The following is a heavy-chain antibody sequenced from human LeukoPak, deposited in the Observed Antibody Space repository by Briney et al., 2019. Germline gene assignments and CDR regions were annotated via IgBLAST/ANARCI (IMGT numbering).Heavy chain of an antibody. Sequence: RASVKVSCKASGYTFTRYGISWVRQAPGQGLEWMGWISAYNGNTNYAQKLQGRVTMTTDTSTSTAYMELRSLRSDDTAVYYCARDQYYDFWSGYSNWFDPWGQGTLVTVSS. CDR2: ISAYNGNT. J-gene: IGHJ5*02. CDR1: GYTFTRYG. CDR3: ARDQYYDFWSGYSNWFDP. V-gene: IGHV1-18*01. D-gene: IGHD3-3*01.